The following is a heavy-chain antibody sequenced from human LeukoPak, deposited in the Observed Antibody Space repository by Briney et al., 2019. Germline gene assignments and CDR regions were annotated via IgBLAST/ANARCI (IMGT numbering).Heavy chain of an antibody. V-gene: IGHV1-18*01. CDR3: ARAFNSSSWPLDY. D-gene: IGHD6-13*01. J-gene: IGHJ4*02. CDR2: VSAYNGVT. CDR1: GYTFTSYA. Sequence: GASVKVSCKASGYTFTSYAISWVRQAPGQGLEWMGWVSAYNGVTNYAQNFQDRVTMTTDTPTTTAYMELRSLGSDDTAVYYCARAFNSSSWPLDYWGQGTLVTVSS.